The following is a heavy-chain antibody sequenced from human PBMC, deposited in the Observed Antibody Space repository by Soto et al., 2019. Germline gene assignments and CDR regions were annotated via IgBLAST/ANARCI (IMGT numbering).Heavy chain of an antibody. J-gene: IGHJ6*02. Sequence: ASVKVSCKASGYTFTSYYMRWVRQAPGQGLEWMGIIIPSGGSTSYAQKFQGRVTMTRDTSTSTVYMELSSLRSEDTAVYYCTTENSSRNYYYGMDIWGQRTTVTVSS. CDR3: TTENSSRNYYYGMDI. CDR1: GYTFTSYY. D-gene: IGHD6-19*01. CDR2: IIPSGGST. V-gene: IGHV1-46*01.